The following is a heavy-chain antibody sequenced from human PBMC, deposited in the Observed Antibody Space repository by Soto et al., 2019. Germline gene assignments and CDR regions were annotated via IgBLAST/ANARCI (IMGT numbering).Heavy chain of an antibody. Sequence: ASVKVSWKASGDTFVNYYIHWVRQAPGQGLEWMGVINPNGGSTVYAQKFQGRVTLTRDTSTSTVYVELSSLRSDDTAVYFCVRATAARQRDYSYHYYLHIWGKGTTVTVSS. D-gene: IGHD6-6*01. V-gene: IGHV1-46*03. CDR3: VRATAARQRDYSYHYYLHI. CDR2: INPNGGST. J-gene: IGHJ6*03. CDR1: GDTFVNYY.